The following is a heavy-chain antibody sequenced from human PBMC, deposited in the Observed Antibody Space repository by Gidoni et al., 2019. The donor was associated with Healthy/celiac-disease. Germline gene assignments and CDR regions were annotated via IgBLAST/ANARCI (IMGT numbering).Heavy chain of an antibody. Sequence: EVQLEESGGGWVQPGRSLRLSCAASGFTFDDYAMHWVRQAPGKGLEWVSGFSWNSVSIGYADSVKGRFTISRDNAKNSLYLQMNSLRAEDTALYYCAKARDGYNSDFDYWGQGTLVTVSS. CDR2: FSWNSVSI. V-gene: IGHV3-9*01. CDR3: AKARDGYNSDFDY. D-gene: IGHD1-1*01. J-gene: IGHJ4*02. CDR1: GFTFDDYA.